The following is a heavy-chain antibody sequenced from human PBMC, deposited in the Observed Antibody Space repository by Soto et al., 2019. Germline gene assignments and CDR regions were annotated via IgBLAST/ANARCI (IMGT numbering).Heavy chain of an antibody. J-gene: IGHJ4*02. Sequence: SETLSLTCTVSGGSISSGDYYWSWIRQPPGKGLEWIGYIYYTGSTYYNPSLKSRLTISVDTSKNQFSLKLTSVTAADTAVYFCARYQKGPFDYWGQGTLVTVAS. D-gene: IGHD2-2*01. CDR1: GGSISSGDYY. CDR2: IYYTGST. CDR3: ARYQKGPFDY. V-gene: IGHV4-30-4*01.